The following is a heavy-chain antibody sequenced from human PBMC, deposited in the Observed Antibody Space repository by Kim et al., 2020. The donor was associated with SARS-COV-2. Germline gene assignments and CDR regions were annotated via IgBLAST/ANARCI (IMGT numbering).Heavy chain of an antibody. D-gene: IGHD2-2*01. CDR3: VRCQLYQPSDF. J-gene: IGHJ4*02. V-gene: IGHV3-64D*06. CDR2: ITSNGDHT. Sequence: GGSLRLSCSASGFTFSSFAIHWVRQAPGKRPEFVSAITSNGDHTQYADSVRGRFTISRDNSKNTLHLQMNSLRPEDTSVYYCVRCQLYQPSDFGGQGTLVIVSS. CDR1: GFTFSSFA.